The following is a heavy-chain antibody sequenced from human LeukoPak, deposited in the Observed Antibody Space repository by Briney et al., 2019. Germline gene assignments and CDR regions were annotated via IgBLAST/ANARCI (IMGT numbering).Heavy chain of an antibody. CDR3: ASYCSSTSCYTWGFDY. V-gene: IGHV4-30-4*01. CDR2: IYYSGST. CDR1: GVSISSGDYY. Sequence: SETLSLTCTVSGVSISSGDYYWSWIRQPPGKGLEWIGYIYYSGSTYYNPSLKSRVTISVDTSKNQFSLKLSSVTAADTAVYYCASYCSSTSCYTWGFDYWGQGTLVTVSS. D-gene: IGHD2-2*02. J-gene: IGHJ4*02.